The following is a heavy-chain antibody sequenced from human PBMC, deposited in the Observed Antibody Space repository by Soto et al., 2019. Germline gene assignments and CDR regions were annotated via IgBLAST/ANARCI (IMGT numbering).Heavy chain of an antibody. CDR2: MNPGSGDT. Sequence: ASVKVSCKASGYTFTNNDVSWVRQATGQGLEWMGWMNPGSGDTGYAQKFQGRVTMTRDISTATAYMELNSLTSEDTAIYYCARMESFGSLNWFDPWGQGTLVTVSS. D-gene: IGHD5-18*01. J-gene: IGHJ5*02. CDR3: ARMESFGSLNWFDP. V-gene: IGHV1-8*02. CDR1: GYTFTNND.